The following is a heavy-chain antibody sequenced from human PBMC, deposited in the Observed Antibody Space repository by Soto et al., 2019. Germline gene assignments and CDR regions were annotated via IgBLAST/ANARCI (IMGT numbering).Heavy chain of an antibody. CDR1: GFTFSSYG. Sequence: QVQLVESGGGVVQPGRSLRLSCAASGFTFSSYGMHWVRQAPGKGLEWVAVIWYDGSNKYYADSVKGRFTNPRDNSKNPRYLQRNSLGAAATAVYYCARDPLERRVGRPGYWGQGTLVTVSS. CDR2: IWYDGSNK. D-gene: IGHD1-1*01. V-gene: IGHV3-33*01. CDR3: ARDPLERRVGRPGY. J-gene: IGHJ4*02.